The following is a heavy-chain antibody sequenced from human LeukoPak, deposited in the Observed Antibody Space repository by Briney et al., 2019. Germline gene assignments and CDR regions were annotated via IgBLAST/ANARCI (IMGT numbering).Heavy chain of an antibody. CDR1: GGTFSSYA. D-gene: IGHD6-6*01. Sequence: SVKVSCKASGGTFSSYAISWVRQAPGQGLEWMGGIILIFGTANYAQKFQGRVTITADKSTSTAYMELSSLRSEDTAVYYCARASSVYSSSSLGYYYYYMDVWGKGTTVTVSS. CDR2: IILIFGTA. J-gene: IGHJ6*03. V-gene: IGHV1-69*06. CDR3: ARASSVYSSSSLGYYYYYMDV.